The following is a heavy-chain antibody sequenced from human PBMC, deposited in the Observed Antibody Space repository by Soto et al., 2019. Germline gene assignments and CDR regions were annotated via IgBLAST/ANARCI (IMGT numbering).Heavy chain of an antibody. J-gene: IGHJ4*02. V-gene: IGHV1-24*01. Sequence: QVQLVQSGAEVKKPGASVKVSCKVSGHTLTELSMHWVRLAPGKGLEWMGGFDPEDGETISAQKFQGRVTMTEDTSTDSTYLELSRLRSEDTAVYYCAEGGTRWLNSPFDYWGQGTLVTISS. CDR3: AEGGTRWLNSPFDY. CDR1: GHTLTELS. D-gene: IGHD1-1*01. CDR2: FDPEDGET.